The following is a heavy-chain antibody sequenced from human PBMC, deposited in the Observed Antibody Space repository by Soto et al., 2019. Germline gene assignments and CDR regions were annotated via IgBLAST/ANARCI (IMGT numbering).Heavy chain of an antibody. Sequence: SVKVSCKASGGTFNNYVINWVRQAPGQGLEWMAGIIPIFGTPNYAQKFQGRVTITADKSTSTAYMELNSLRSEDTAVYYCAGRCDGTNCLAHFDYWGQGTLVTSPQ. CDR3: AGRCDGTNCLAHFDY. CDR2: IIPIFGTP. V-gene: IGHV1-69*06. D-gene: IGHD2-2*01. J-gene: IGHJ4*02. CDR1: GGTFNNYV.